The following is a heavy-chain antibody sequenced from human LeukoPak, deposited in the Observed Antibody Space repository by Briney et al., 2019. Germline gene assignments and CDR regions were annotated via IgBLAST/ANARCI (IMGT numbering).Heavy chain of an antibody. V-gene: IGHV3-30*04. CDR1: GFAFRSYA. CDR2: VSAHGLDK. CDR3: AKDPQEGPWRQWLTGFDY. Sequence: PGGSLRLSCAASGFAFRSYAMHWVRQAPGKGLEWLAVVSAHGLDKFYADSVKGRFTISRDNSKNTLYLQMNSLRAEDTAVYYCAKDPQEGPWRQWLTGFDYWGQGTLVTVSS. D-gene: IGHD6-19*01. J-gene: IGHJ4*02.